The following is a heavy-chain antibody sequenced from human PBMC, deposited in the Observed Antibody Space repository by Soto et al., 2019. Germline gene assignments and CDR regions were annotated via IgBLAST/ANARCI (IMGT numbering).Heavy chain of an antibody. J-gene: IGHJ4*02. V-gene: IGHV1-69*01. CDR3: ARDLEFRDGNITHLDY. CDR2: IMPIIGTA. D-gene: IGHD3-10*01. CDR1: GGTFSSHV. Sequence: QVQLVQSGAEVKTPGSSVKVSCKASGGTFSSHVFNWVRQAPGQGLEWMGGIMPIIGTANYAQKFQGRVTMTADESTSTAYMELSSLRSEDTAVYYCARDLEFRDGNITHLDYWGQGTLVTVSS.